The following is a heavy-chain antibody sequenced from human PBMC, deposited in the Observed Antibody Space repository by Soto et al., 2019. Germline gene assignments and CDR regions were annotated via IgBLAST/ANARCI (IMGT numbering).Heavy chain of an antibody. CDR3: ARGGEVRGVIIRGFDY. CDR1: GFTFSSYW. J-gene: IGHJ4*02. D-gene: IGHD3-10*01. CDR2: IKQDGSEK. Sequence: GGSLRLSCAASGFTFSSYWMSWVRQAPGKGLEWVANIKQDGSEKYYVDSVKGRFTISRDNAKNSLYLQMNSLRAEDTAVYYCARGGEVRGVIIRGFDYWGQGTLVTVAS. V-gene: IGHV3-7*01.